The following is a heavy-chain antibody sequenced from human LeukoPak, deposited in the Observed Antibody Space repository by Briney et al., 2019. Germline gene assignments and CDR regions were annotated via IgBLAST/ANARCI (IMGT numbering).Heavy chain of an antibody. V-gene: IGHV1-2*02. J-gene: IGHJ4*02. CDR1: GYTFTSYY. CDR3: ARDSLGPTDY. CDR2: ISPNNGNT. Sequence: ASVKVSCKASGYTFTSYYLHWVRQAPGQGLEWMGWISPNNGNTLYAQKFQGRVTMTRDTSISTAYMEVTSLRSDDTAAYYCARDSLGPTDYWGQGTLVTVSS.